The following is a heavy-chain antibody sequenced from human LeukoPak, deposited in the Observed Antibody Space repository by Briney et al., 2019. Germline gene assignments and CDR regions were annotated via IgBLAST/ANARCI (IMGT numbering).Heavy chain of an antibody. CDR2: INPSGGST. D-gene: IGHD1-26*01. CDR1: GYTFTSYY. Sequence: ASVKVSCKASGYTFTSYYMHWVRQAPGQGLEWMGIINPSGGSTSYAQKFQGRVTMTRDTSISTAYMELSRLRSDDTAVYYCARDDEWELPFDYWGQGTLVTVSS. V-gene: IGHV1-46*01. J-gene: IGHJ4*02. CDR3: ARDDEWELPFDY.